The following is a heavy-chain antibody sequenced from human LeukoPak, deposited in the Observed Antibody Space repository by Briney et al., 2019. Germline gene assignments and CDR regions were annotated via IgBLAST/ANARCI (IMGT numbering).Heavy chain of an antibody. CDR3: ARGRCSSTSCYGRSDY. Sequence: SVKVSCKASGGTFSSYANSWVRQAPGQGLEWMGGIIPIFGTANYAQKFQGRVTITTDESTSTAYMELSSLRSEDTAVYDCARGRCSSTSCYGRSDYWGQGTLVTVSS. CDR1: GGTFSSYA. CDR2: IIPIFGTA. V-gene: IGHV1-69*05. D-gene: IGHD2-2*01. J-gene: IGHJ4*02.